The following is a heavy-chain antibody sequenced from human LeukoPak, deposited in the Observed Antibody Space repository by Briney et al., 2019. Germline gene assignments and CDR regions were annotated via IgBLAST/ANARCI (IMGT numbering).Heavy chain of an antibody. CDR3: ARGYCSGGSCYSGDYSDY. J-gene: IGHJ4*02. CDR1: GFTFSDYY. D-gene: IGHD2-15*01. Sequence: GGSLRLSCAASGFTFSDYYMSWIRQAPGKGLEWVSYISSSGSTIYYADSVKGRFTISRDNAKNSLYLQMNSLRAEDTAVYYCARGYCSGGSCYSGDYSDYWGQGTLVTVSS. CDR2: ISSSGSTI. V-gene: IGHV3-11*04.